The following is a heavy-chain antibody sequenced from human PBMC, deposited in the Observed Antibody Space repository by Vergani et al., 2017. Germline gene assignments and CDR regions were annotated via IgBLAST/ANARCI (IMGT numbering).Heavy chain of an antibody. J-gene: IGHJ4*02. CDR2: LTGGGGST. Sequence: EVQLLESGGSLKQPGGSVRLSCAASGFTFSTYDMHWVRQAPGKGLGWVSALTGGGGSTYYADSFKGRFIISRDNSRDTLYLQMNSLRPEDTATYYCVKDAGSYENFFDSWGQGTLVTVSS. V-gene: IGHV3-23*01. D-gene: IGHD1-26*01. CDR3: VKDAGSYENFFDS. CDR1: GFTFSTYD.